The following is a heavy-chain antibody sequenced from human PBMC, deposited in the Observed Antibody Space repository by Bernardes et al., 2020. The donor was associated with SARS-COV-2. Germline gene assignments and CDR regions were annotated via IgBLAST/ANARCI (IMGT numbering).Heavy chain of an antibody. J-gene: IGHJ5*02. D-gene: IGHD1-1*01. Sequence: VKVSCKASGYTFTGYYMHWVRQAPGQGLEWMGWINPNSGGTNYAQKFQGRVTMTRDTSISTAYMELSRLRSDDTAVYYCAREGYGGNWNARNWFDPWGQGTLVTVSS. CDR3: AREGYGGNWNARNWFDP. V-gene: IGHV1-2*02. CDR2: INPNSGGT. CDR1: GYTFTGYY.